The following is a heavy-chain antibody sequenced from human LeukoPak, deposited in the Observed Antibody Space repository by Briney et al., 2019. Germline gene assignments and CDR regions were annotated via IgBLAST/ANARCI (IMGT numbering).Heavy chain of an antibody. CDR2: INPNSGGT. D-gene: IGHD1-7*01. V-gene: IGHV1-2*02. CDR3: ARGARAYNWNYRGDSDTGAFDI. CDR1: GYTFTGYY. Sequence: GASVKVSCKASGYTFTGYYMHWVRQAPGQGLEWMGWINPNSGGTNYAQKFQGRVTMTRDTSISTAYMEMSRLRSDDTAVYYCARGARAYNWNYRGDSDTGAFDIWGQGTMVTVSS. J-gene: IGHJ3*02.